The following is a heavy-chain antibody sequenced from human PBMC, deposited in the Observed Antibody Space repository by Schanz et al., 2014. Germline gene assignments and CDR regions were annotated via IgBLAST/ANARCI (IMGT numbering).Heavy chain of an antibody. J-gene: IGHJ3*02. Sequence: VQLVESGGGVVRPGRSLRLSCATSGFTFSTYAMSWARQTPGKGLEWVSSINSRSNFIYYADSVKGRFTISRDNAKNSLYLQMNSLRAEDTAVYYCAGAVATIRADSFDIWGQGTMVAVSS. CDR3: AGAVATIRADSFDI. D-gene: IGHD5-12*01. CDR1: GFTFSTYA. CDR2: INSRSNFI. V-gene: IGHV3-21*01.